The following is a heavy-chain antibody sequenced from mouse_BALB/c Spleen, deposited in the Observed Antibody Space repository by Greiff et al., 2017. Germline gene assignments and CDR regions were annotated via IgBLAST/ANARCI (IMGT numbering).Heavy chain of an antibody. J-gene: IGHJ3*01. V-gene: IGHV5-12-1*01. Sequence: EVMLVESGGGLVKPGGSLKLSCAASGFAFSSYDMSWVRQTPEKRLEWVAYISSGGGSTYYPDTVKGRFTISRDNAKNTLYLQMSSLKSEDTAMYYCARHDYYGSSSPFAYWGQGTLVTGSA. CDR1: GFAFSSYD. CDR3: ARHDYYGSSSPFAY. CDR2: ISSGGGST. D-gene: IGHD1-1*01.